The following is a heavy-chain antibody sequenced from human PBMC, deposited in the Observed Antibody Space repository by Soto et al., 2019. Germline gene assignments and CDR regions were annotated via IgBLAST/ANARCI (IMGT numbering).Heavy chain of an antibody. CDR1: GFTFSSYA. V-gene: IGHV3-23*01. CDR3: AKDRRSSGWYEGYYFDS. J-gene: IGHJ4*02. CDR2: ISGSGGST. D-gene: IGHD6-19*01. Sequence: GGSLRLSCAASGFTFSSYAMSWVRQAPGKGLEWVSAISGSGGSTYYADSVKGRFTISRDNSKNTLYLQMNSLRAEDTAVYYCAKDRRSSGWYEGYYFDSWGQGTLVTVSS.